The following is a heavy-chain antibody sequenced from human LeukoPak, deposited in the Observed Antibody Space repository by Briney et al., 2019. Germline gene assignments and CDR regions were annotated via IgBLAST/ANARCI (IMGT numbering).Heavy chain of an antibody. CDR1: GFTFSGYA. V-gene: IGHV3-23*01. D-gene: IGHD3-10*01. CDR2: ISGSGAST. Sequence: GVSLRLSCAASGFTFSGYAMTWVRQAPGKGLEWVSTISGSGASTYYADSVKGRFTISRDNSKNTLYLQVNSLRAEDTAVYYCTRSISMVRGASDYWGQGTLVTVSS. J-gene: IGHJ4*02. CDR3: TRSISMVRGASDY.